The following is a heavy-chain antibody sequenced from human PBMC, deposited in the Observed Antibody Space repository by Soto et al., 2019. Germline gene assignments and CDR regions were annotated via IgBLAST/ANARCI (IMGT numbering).Heavy chain of an antibody. Sequence: EVQLVESGGGLVKPGGSLRLSCAASGFTFSSYSMNWVRQAPGKGLEWVSSISSSSSYIYYADSVKGRFTISRDNAKNSLYLQMNSLRAEDTAVYYCARGFLDLVVVVAAMRQYYYYMDVWGKGTTVTVSS. CDR2: ISSSSSYI. CDR3: ARGFLDLVVVVAAMRQYYYYMDV. J-gene: IGHJ6*03. V-gene: IGHV3-21*01. D-gene: IGHD2-15*01. CDR1: GFTFSSYS.